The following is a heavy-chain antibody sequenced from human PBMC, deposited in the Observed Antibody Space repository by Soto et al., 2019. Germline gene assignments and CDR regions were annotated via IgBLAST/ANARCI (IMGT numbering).Heavy chain of an antibody. D-gene: IGHD2-2*01. J-gene: IGHJ3*02. CDR1: GFTFSNAW. CDR3: TTDLGYCSSTSCYVRIGPAPNHDAFDI. V-gene: IGHV3-15*01. CDR2: IKSKTDGGTT. Sequence: GGSLRLSCAASGFTFSNAWMILVRQAPGKGLEWVGRIKSKTDGGTTDYAAPVKGRFTISRDDSKNTLYLQMNSLKTEDTAVYYCTTDLGYCSSTSCYVRIGPAPNHDAFDIWGQGTMVTVSS.